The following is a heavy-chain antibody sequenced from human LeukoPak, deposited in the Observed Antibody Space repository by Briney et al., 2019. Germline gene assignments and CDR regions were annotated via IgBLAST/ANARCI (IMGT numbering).Heavy chain of an antibody. D-gene: IGHD2-2*02. Sequence: SETLSLXCTVSGGSISSYYWSWIRQPAGKGLEWIGRIYTSGSTNYNPSLKSRVTMSVDTSKNQFSLKLSSVTAADTAVYYCARDGCSSTSCYTYEYFQHWGQGTLVTVSS. CDR3: ARDGCSSTSCYTYEYFQH. V-gene: IGHV4-4*07. CDR2: IYTSGST. CDR1: GGSISSYY. J-gene: IGHJ1*01.